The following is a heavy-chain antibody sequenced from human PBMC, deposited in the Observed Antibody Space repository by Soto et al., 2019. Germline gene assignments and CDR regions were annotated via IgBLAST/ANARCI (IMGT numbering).Heavy chain of an antibody. J-gene: IGHJ4*02. D-gene: IGHD6-13*01. CDR3: AKYYTSSWTKPGFAY. CDR2: MTASGNYI. CDR1: GFTFTTRA. V-gene: IGHV3-23*01. Sequence: GGSLRLSCAASGFTFTTRAMNWVRQAPGKGLEWVSGMTASGNYIDYADSVKGRFTISRDNSKDTLYLQMNSLRAEDTAVYYCAKYYTSSWTKPGFAYCGQGSLVPGSS.